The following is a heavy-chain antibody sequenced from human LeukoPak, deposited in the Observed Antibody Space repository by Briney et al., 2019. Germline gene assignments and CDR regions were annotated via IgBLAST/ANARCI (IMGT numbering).Heavy chain of an antibody. Sequence: GGSLTLSRVASGFTFSSYAMSWVRQAPPEGLEWVSAVSGSGGSTYYADSVKGRFTISRDNSKNTLYLQMNSLRAEDTAVYYCAKDLGRSRGGYSGYDWFDHWGQGTLVTVSS. CDR3: AKDLGRSRGGYSGYDWFDH. CDR1: GFTFSSYA. V-gene: IGHV3-23*01. D-gene: IGHD5-12*01. CDR2: VSGSGGST. J-gene: IGHJ5*02.